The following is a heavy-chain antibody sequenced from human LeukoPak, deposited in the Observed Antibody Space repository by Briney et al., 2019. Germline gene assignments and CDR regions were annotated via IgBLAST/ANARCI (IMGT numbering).Heavy chain of an antibody. CDR1: GGSFSGYY. V-gene: IGHV4-34*01. D-gene: IGHD3-10*01. Sequence: SETLSLTCAVYGGSFSGYYWSWIRQPPGKGLEWIGEINHSGSTNYNPSLKSRVTISVDTSKNQFSLKLSSVTAADTAVYYCARMVRGVIAQGKYYFDYWGQGTLVTVSS. CDR2: INHSGST. J-gene: IGHJ4*02. CDR3: ARMVRGVIAQGKYYFDY.